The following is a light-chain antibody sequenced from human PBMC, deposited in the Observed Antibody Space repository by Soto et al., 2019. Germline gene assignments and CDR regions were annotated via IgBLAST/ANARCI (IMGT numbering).Light chain of an antibody. CDR3: GTWDDSLVSYV. CDR2: DND. V-gene: IGLV1-51*01. Sequence: QSVLTQPPSVSAAPGQRVIISCSGSSTNIGDNYVSWYQHLPGTAPKLVVYDNDRRPSELPGRFSGSKSGMSATLVITGLQTGDEADYYCGTWDDSLVSYVFGAGTQLTVL. J-gene: IGLJ7*01. CDR1: STNIGDNY.